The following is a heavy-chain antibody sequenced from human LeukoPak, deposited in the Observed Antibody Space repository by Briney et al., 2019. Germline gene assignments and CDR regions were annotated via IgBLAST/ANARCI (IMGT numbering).Heavy chain of an antibody. V-gene: IGHV3-48*02. CDR1: GSNFSSNT. Sequence: GGSLRLSCAASGSNFSSNTMNWVRQAPGKGLEWVSYISSSSSTIYYADSVKGRFTISRDNAKNSLYLQMNSLRDEDTAVYYCARGPYSSSWYTYYYYYMDVWGKGTTVTVSS. D-gene: IGHD6-13*01. J-gene: IGHJ6*03. CDR3: ARGPYSSSWYTYYYYYMDV. CDR2: ISSSSSTI.